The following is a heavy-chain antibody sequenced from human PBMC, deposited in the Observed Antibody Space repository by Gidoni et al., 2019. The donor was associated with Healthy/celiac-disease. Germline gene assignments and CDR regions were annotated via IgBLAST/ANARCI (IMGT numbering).Heavy chain of an antibody. V-gene: IGHV4-34*01. CDR1: GGSFSGYY. D-gene: IGHD2-15*01. CDR3: ARGWGCSGGSCYSSSYYYYYYGMDV. J-gene: IGHJ6*02. CDR2: INHSGST. Sequence: QVQLQQWGAGLLKPSETLSLTCAVYGGSFSGYYWSWIRQPPGKGLEWIGEINHSGSTNYNPSLKSRVTISVDTSKNQFSLKLSSVTAADTAVYYCARGWGCSGGSCYSSSYYYYYYGMDVWGQGTTVTVSS.